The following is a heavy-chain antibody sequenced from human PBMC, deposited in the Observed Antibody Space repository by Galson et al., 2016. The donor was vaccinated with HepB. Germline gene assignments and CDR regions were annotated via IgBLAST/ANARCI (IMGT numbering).Heavy chain of an antibody. CDR3: ARGQLGNYFDY. D-gene: IGHD7-27*01. J-gene: IGHJ4*02. CDR2: INGDGSST. CDR1: GFTFSSYW. Sequence: SLRLSCAASGFTFSSYWMHWVRQAPGKGLVWVSRINGDGSSTTYADSVRGRFTISRDNAKNTLYLQMNSLRAEDTAVYYCARGQLGNYFDYWGQGALVPVSS. V-gene: IGHV3-74*01.